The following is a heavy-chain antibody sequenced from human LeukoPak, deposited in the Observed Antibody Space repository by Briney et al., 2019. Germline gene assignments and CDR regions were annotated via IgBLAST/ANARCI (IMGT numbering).Heavy chain of an antibody. V-gene: IGHV3-74*01. J-gene: IGHJ4*02. CDR1: GYTFSSYW. Sequence: QAWGSLRLSCAASGYTFSSYWMHWVRQPPGKGLVWVSRITPDGSGVDYADSVKGRFTISRDNAKNSLYLQMNSLRAEDTAVYYCARDVVGMGGYGAYVGLPLDYWDQGILVTVSS. D-gene: IGHD5-12*01. CDR3: ARDVVGMGGYGAYVGLPLDY. CDR2: ITPDGSGV.